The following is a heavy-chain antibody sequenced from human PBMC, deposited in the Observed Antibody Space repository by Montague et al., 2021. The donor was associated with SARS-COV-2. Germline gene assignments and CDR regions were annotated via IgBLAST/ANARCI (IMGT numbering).Heavy chain of an antibody. Sequence: SETLSLTCTVSGGSISSSSYYWGWIRQPPGKGLEWIGSIYYSGSTYYNPSLKSRVTISVDTSKNQFSLKLSSVTAADTSLYYCARHARRGIVARPSGWFDPWGQGTLVTVSS. CDR2: IYYSGST. V-gene: IGHV4-39*01. J-gene: IGHJ5*02. CDR1: GGSISSSSYY. CDR3: ARHARRGIVARPSGWFDP. D-gene: IGHD5-12*01.